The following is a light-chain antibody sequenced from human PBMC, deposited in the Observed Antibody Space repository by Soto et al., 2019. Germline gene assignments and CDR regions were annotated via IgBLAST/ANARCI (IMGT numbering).Light chain of an antibody. CDR2: DVS. V-gene: IGLV2-14*01. CDR3: TSYTTSSTFV. Sequence: QAVLTQPASVSGSPGQSITISCTGSSSDVGAYNYVSWYQQYPGKAPRLLIFDVSNRPSGVSNRFSGSKSGNTASLTISGLQAEDEADYSCTSYTTSSTFVFGSGTKLTVL. J-gene: IGLJ1*01. CDR1: SSDVGAYNY.